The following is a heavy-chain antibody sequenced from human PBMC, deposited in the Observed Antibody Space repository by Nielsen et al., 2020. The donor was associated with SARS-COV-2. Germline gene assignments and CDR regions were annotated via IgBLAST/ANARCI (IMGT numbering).Heavy chain of an antibody. D-gene: IGHD1-26*01. V-gene: IGHV3-21*01. CDR2: ISSSNHYI. Sequence: GESRKISCAASGFTFSSYSMHWVRQAPGKGLEWVSYISSSNHYIYYADSVKGRFTISRDNAKNSLHLQMDSLRAEDAAVYFCARDPTLGDLDYWGRGTLVTVSS. CDR3: ARDPTLGDLDY. J-gene: IGHJ4*02. CDR1: GFTFSSYS.